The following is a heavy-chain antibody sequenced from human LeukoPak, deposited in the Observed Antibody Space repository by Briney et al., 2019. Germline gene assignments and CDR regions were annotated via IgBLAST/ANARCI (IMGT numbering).Heavy chain of an antibody. V-gene: IGHV3-30*04. CDR3: ARDSQYYYGSGGDLDY. D-gene: IGHD3-10*01. CDR2: ISYDGSNK. J-gene: IGHJ4*02. CDR1: GFPFSSYA. Sequence: GSLRLSCAASGFPFSSYAMHWVRQAPGKGLEWVAVISYDGSNKYYADSVKGRFTISRDNSKNTLYLQMNSLRAEDTAVYYCARDSQYYYGSGGDLDYWGQGTLVTVSS.